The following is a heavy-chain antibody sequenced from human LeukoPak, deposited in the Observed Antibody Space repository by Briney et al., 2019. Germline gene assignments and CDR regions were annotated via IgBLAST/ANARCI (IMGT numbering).Heavy chain of an antibody. V-gene: IGHV1-18*04. CDR1: GYTFTSYG. CDR3: ARVMMGYSGYETYDWFDP. D-gene: IGHD5-12*01. J-gene: IGHJ5*02. CDR2: ISAYNGNT. Sequence: ASVKVPCKASGYTFTSYGISWVRQAPGQGLEWMGWISAYNGNTNYAQKLQGRVTMTTDTSTSTAYMELRSLRSDDTAVYYCARVMMGYSGYETYDWFDPWGQGTLVTVSS.